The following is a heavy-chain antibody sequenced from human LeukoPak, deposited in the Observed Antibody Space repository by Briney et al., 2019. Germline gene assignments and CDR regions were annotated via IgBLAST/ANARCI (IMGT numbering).Heavy chain of an antibody. J-gene: IGHJ4*02. CDR3: AREVGRGYSGYDTVAFDY. Sequence: SVKVSCKASGGTFGSYAISWVRQAPGQGLEWMGRIIPIFGTANYAQKFQGRVTITADKSTSTAYMELSSLRSEDTAVYYCAREVGRGYSGYDTVAFDYWGQGTLVTVSS. CDR2: IIPIFGTA. CDR1: GGTFGSYA. V-gene: IGHV1-69*06. D-gene: IGHD5-12*01.